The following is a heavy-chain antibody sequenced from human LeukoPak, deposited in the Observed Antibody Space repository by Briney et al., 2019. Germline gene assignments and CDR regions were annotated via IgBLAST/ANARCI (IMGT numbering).Heavy chain of an antibody. D-gene: IGHD1-14*01. V-gene: IGHV3-48*02. CDR2: ISGGSATI. Sequence: PGGSLRLSCAASGFSFSGYSMTWVRQAPGKGLEWVSYISGGSATIYYADSVKGRFTISRDNAKNSLYLQMNSLRDDDTAVYYCARPSVITIRQFYFDYWGQGTLDTVSS. CDR1: GFSFSGYS. CDR3: ARPSVITIRQFYFDY. J-gene: IGHJ4*02.